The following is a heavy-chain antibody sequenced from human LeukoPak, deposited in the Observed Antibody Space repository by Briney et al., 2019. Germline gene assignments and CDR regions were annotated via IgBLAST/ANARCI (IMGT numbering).Heavy chain of an antibody. V-gene: IGHV4-61*02. CDR1: GGSISRGGYH. CDR2: FYTSGTP. D-gene: IGHD2-21*01. J-gene: IGHJ4*02. CDR3: ARGGIPDY. Sequence: KPSQTLSLTCTVSGGSISRGGYHWSWIRQPAGKGLEWIGRFYTSGTPNYNPSLKSRVTILVDTSRNQFSLKLSSVTAADTAVYYCARGGIPDYWGQGILVTVSS.